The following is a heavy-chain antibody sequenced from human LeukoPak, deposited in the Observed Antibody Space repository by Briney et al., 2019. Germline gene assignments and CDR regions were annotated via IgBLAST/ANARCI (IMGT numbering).Heavy chain of an antibody. J-gene: IGHJ4*02. D-gene: IGHD6-19*01. V-gene: IGHV3-23*01. CDR2: ISGSGGST. CDR1: GFTFSSYA. CDR3: AKGVGTEWTSSGYDY. Sequence: PGGSLRLSCAASGFTFSSYAMSWVRQAPGKGLEWASAISGSGGSTYYADSVKGRFTISRDNSKNTLYLQMSSLRAEDTAVYYCAKGVGTEWTSSGYDYWGQGTLVTVSS.